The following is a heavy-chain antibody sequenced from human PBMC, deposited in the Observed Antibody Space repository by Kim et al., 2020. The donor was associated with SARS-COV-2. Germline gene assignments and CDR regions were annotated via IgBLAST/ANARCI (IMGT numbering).Heavy chain of an antibody. CDR3: VRAKGGYNSAFDI. V-gene: IGHV3-30*04. CDR1: GFTFRTYA. CDR2: ISHDGSND. Sequence: GGSLRLSCGVSGFTFRTYAFDWVRQAPGKGLEWVAVISHDGSNDYYAESVKGRFTISRDTSKSTLYLQMNSLRVEDTALYYCVRAKGGYNSAFDIWGQGT. J-gene: IGHJ3*02. D-gene: IGHD5-12*01.